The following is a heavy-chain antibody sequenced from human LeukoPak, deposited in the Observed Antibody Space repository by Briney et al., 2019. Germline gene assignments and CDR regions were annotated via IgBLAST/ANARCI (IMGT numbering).Heavy chain of an antibody. V-gene: IGHV4-59*08. D-gene: IGHD6-19*01. J-gene: IGHJ4*02. CDR2: IYYSGST. Sequence: SETLSLTCTVSGGSISSYYWSWIRQPPGKGLEWIGYIYYSGSTNYNPSLKSRVTISVDTSKNQFSLKLSSVTAADTAVYYCARLIGWQDYYFDYWGQGTLVTVSS. CDR1: GGSISSYY. CDR3: ARLIGWQDYYFDY.